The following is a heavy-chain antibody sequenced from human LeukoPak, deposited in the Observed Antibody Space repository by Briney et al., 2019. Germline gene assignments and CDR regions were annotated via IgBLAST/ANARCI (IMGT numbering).Heavy chain of an antibody. CDR2: INTNTGNP. J-gene: IGHJ4*02. V-gene: IGHV7-4-1*02. CDR1: GYTFTSYY. D-gene: IGHD5-18*01. Sequence: ASVKVSCKASGYTFTSYYMHWVRQAPGQGLEWMGWINTNTGNPTYAQGFTGRFVFSLDTSVSTAYLQISSLKAEDTAVYYCARARVRGYSYGYVIGYWGQGTLVTVSS. CDR3: ARARVRGYSYGYVIGY.